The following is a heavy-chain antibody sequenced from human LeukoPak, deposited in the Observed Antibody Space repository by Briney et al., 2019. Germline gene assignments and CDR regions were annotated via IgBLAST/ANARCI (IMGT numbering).Heavy chain of an antibody. CDR1: GFSFSSYA. CDR2: ISGSGGST. Sequence: GGSLRLSCAASGFSFSSYAMSWVRQAPGKGLEWVSVISGSGGSTYYADSVKGRFTISRDNSKSTLYLQMNSLRAEDTAVYYCARGWIHLWNDAFDIWGQGTMVTVSS. D-gene: IGHD5-18*01. V-gene: IGHV3-23*01. CDR3: ARGWIHLWNDAFDI. J-gene: IGHJ3*02.